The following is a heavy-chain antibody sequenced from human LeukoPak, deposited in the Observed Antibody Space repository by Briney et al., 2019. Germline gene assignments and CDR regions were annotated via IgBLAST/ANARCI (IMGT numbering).Heavy chain of an antibody. V-gene: IGHV3-11*01. D-gene: IGHD6-19*01. CDR2: ISPSGDII. J-gene: IGHJ4*02. Sequence: PGGSLRLSCAASGFTFSDYYISWIRQAPGKGLEWVLDISPSGDIISYADSVKGRFIISRDYAKESLHLQMNSLRVEDSAVYYCARETVAGTFDYWGQGTQVTVSS. CDR3: ARETVAGTFDY. CDR1: GFTFSDYY.